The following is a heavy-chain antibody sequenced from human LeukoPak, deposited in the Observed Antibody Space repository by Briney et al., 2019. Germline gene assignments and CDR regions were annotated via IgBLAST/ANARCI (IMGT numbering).Heavy chain of an antibody. D-gene: IGHD1-26*01. J-gene: IGHJ6*03. CDR3: ARGFLAGAQDYYYYYMDV. Sequence: EASVKVSCKASRDTFINNVISWLRQVPGQGLEWMGGIIPIFGSAAYAQKFQGRVTITADESTSTAYMDLSSLRSEDTAVYYCARGFLAGAQDYYYYYMDVWGKGTTVTVSS. CDR2: IIPIFGSA. CDR1: RDTFINNV. V-gene: IGHV1-69*13.